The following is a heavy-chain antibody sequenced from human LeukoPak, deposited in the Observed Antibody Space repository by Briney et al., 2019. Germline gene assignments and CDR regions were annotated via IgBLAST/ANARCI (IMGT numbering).Heavy chain of an antibody. J-gene: IGHJ5*02. CDR3: ANPSPGIAAAGTGES. CDR2: IRYDGSNK. Sequence: GGSLRLSCAASGFTFSSYGMHWVRQAPGKGLEWAAFIRYDGSNKYYADSVKGRFTISRDNSKNTLYLQMNSLRAEDTAVYYCANPSPGIAAAGTGESWGQGTLVTVSS. D-gene: IGHD6-13*01. CDR1: GFTFSSYG. V-gene: IGHV3-30*02.